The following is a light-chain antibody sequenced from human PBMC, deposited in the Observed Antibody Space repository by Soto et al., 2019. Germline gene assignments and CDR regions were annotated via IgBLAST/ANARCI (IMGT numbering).Light chain of an antibody. CDR3: QQYNRNPWT. J-gene: IGKJ1*01. V-gene: IGKV1-5*03. CDR2: QAS. CDR1: QSISSW. Sequence: DIPMTQSPSTLSASVGDRVTITCRASQSISSWLAWYQQKPGKAPRLLIYQASTLEGGVPPRFSGSGSGTEFTLTISSLQPDDFATYYCQQYNRNPWTFGQGTKVEIK.